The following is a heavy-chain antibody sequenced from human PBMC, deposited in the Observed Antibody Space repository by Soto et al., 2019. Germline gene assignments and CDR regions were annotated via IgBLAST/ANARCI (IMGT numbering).Heavy chain of an antibody. Sequence: PGGSLRLSCAASGFTFSNAWMIWVGQAPGKGLEWVGRIKSKTDGGTTDYAAPVKGRFTISRDDSKNTLYLQMNSLKTEDTAVYYCTNVGPPWIQLWFNDYWGQGTLVTSPQ. J-gene: IGHJ4*02. CDR3: TNVGPPWIQLWFNDY. CDR2: IKSKTDGGTT. CDR1: GFTFSNAW. V-gene: IGHV3-15*01. D-gene: IGHD5-18*01.